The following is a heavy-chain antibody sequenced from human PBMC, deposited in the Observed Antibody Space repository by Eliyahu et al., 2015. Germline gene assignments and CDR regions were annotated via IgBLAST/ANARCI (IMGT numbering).Heavy chain of an antibody. D-gene: IGHD4-17*01. Sequence: EVQLVESGGGLVKPGGSLRLSCAAPGXTFSSPGMSWVRQAPGKGLEWVGRIKSKTDGGTTDYAAPVKGRFTISRDDSKNTLYLQMNSLKTEDTAVYYCTTDRLTTVTTRDYWGQGTLVTVSS. CDR3: TTDRLTTVTTRDY. J-gene: IGHJ4*02. CDR1: GXTFSSPG. V-gene: IGHV3-15*01. CDR2: IKSKTDGGTT.